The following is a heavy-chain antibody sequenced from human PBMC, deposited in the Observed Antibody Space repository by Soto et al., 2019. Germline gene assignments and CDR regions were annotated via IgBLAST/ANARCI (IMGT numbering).Heavy chain of an antibody. CDR1: GFTFSSYV. D-gene: IGHD3-10*01. CDR3: ARDRVDYGGSFDY. V-gene: IGHV3-33*01. Sequence: QVQPVESGGGVVQPGRSLRLSCAASGFTFSSYVMNWVRQAPGKGLEWVAVIWYDGSKKYYADSVKGRFTISRDNSKNTLYLQMNSLRAEDTAVYYCARDRVDYGGSFDYWGQGTLVTVS. J-gene: IGHJ4*02. CDR2: IWYDGSKK.